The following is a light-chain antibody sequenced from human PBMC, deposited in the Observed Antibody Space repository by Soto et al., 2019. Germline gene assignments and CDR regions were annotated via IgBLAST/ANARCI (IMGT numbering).Light chain of an antibody. J-gene: IGLJ2*01. CDR3: SSYTDSRTVV. Sequence: QPVLTQPASVSGSPGQSITISCTGTRSDVGGFDFVSWYQHPPDKSPQLLIYDVSSRPSGVSSRFSGSKSGNAASLTISGLQAEDEADYYCSSYTDSRTVVFGGGTKVTVL. CDR2: DVS. CDR1: RSDVGGFDF. V-gene: IGLV2-14*03.